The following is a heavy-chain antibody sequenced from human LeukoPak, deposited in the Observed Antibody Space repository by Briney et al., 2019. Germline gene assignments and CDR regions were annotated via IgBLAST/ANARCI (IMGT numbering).Heavy chain of an antibody. CDR3: ARDRYSSGWPHAFDI. D-gene: IGHD6-19*01. V-gene: IGHV3-48*01. CDR1: GFTFSSYS. CDR2: ISSSSTI. Sequence: GGSLRLSCAASGFTFSSYSMNWVRQAPGKGLEWVSYISSSSTIYYADSVKGRFTISRDNAKNSLYLQMNSLRAEDTAVYYCARDRYSSGWPHAFDIWGQGTMVTVSS. J-gene: IGHJ3*02.